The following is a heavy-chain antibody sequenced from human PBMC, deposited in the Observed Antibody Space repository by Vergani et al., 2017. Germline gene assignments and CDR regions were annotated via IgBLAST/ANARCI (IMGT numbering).Heavy chain of an antibody. CDR3: ACGSPLHYDFVWGSYRYYFDY. D-gene: IGHD3-16*02. V-gene: IGHV4-39*07. CDR1: GGSINPSSSF. CDR2: LCPSGST. J-gene: IGHJ4*02. Sequence: QLQLQESGPGLVKPSETLSLICTVSGGSINPSSSFWGWIRQSPGKGLGWIGRLCPSGSTNSKPSLKSRVTISVDTSKNQFSLKLSSVTAADTAVYYCACGSPLHYDFVWGSYRYYFDYWGQGTLVTVSS.